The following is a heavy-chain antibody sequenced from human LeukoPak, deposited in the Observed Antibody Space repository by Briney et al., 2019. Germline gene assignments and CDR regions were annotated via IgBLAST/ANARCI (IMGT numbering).Heavy chain of an antibody. D-gene: IGHD3-22*01. Sequence: GASVKVSYKVSGYTLTELSMHWVRQAPGKGLEWMGGFDPEDGETIYAQKFQGRVTMTEDTSTDTAYMELSSLRSEDTAVYYCAYRAREDDSPFDYWGQGTLVTVSS. CDR3: AYRAREDDSPFDY. J-gene: IGHJ4*02. CDR2: FDPEDGET. CDR1: GYTLTELS. V-gene: IGHV1-24*01.